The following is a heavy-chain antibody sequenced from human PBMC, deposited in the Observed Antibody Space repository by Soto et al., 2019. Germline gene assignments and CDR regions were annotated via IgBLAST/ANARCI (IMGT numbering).Heavy chain of an antibody. CDR3: ARDGEYFASYDYIWGSYSEQPLYYFDY. CDR2: ISAYNGNT. D-gene: IGHD3-16*01. CDR1: GYTFTSYG. J-gene: IGHJ4*02. V-gene: IGHV1-18*01. Sequence: ASVTVSCKASGYTFTSYGISWVRQAPGQGLEWMGWISAYNGNTNYAQKLQGRVTMTTDTSTSTAYMELRSLRSDDTAVYYCARDGEYFASYDYIWGSYSEQPLYYFDYWGQGTLVTVSS.